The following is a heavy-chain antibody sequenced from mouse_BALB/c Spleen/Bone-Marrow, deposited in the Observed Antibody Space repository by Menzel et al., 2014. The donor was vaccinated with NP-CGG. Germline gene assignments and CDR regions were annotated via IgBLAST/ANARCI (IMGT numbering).Heavy chain of an antibody. CDR2: IDPANGNT. CDR1: GFNIKDTY. J-gene: IGHJ1*01. Sequence: DVQLQESGAELVKPGASVKLSCTASGFNIKDTYMHWVKQRPEQGLEWIGRIDPANGNTKYDPKFQGKATITAGTSSNTAYLQLSSLTSEDTAVYYCARWGKLGRGYFDVWGAGTTVTVSS. V-gene: IGHV14-3*02. D-gene: IGHD4-1*01. CDR3: ARWGKLGRGYFDV.